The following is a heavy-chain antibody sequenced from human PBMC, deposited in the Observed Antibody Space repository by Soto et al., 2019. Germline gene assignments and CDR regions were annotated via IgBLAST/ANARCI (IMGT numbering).Heavy chain of an antibody. V-gene: IGHV1-69*01. CDR3: ARLGHPGH. CDR2: VIPILGTA. J-gene: IGHJ4*02. CDR1: GGSLRNSV. Sequence: QVQLVQSGAEVKKPGSSVNVSCTASGGSLRNSVISWVRQAPAQSLEWMGGVIPILGTANYAQKFQGRVTMTADEATSTAYMDLSSLSPDDTAVYYCARLGHPGHWGPGTLVIVSS.